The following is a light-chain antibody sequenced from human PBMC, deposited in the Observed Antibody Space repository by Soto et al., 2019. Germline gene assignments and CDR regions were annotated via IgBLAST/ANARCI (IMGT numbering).Light chain of an antibody. Sequence: DIQMTQSPSSLSASVGDRVIITCRTSQSISNYLNWYQHKPGKAPKVLISAASNLQSGVPSRFSGSGSGTVFTLTISSLQPEDSATYFCQQSYTLSPLTFGGGTKVEIK. CDR3: QQSYTLSPLT. V-gene: IGKV1-39*01. CDR2: AAS. CDR1: QSISNY. J-gene: IGKJ4*01.